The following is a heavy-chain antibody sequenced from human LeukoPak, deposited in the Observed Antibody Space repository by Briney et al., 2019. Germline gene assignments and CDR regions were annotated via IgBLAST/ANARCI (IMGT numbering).Heavy chain of an antibody. J-gene: IGHJ5*02. V-gene: IGHV4-39*07. Sequence: SETLSLTCTVSGGSISSGDYYWSWIRQPPGKGLEWIGSIYYSGSTYYNPSLKSRVTISVDTSKNQFSLKLSSVTAADTAVYYCARDFLRFGEESWFDPWGQGTLVTVSS. CDR1: GGSISSGDYY. D-gene: IGHD3-10*01. CDR3: ARDFLRFGEESWFDP. CDR2: IYYSGST.